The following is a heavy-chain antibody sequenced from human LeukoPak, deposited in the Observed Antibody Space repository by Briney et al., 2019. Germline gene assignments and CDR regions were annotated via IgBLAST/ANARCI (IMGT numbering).Heavy chain of an antibody. V-gene: IGHV4-39*01. J-gene: IGHJ3*02. Sequence: SETLSLTCTVSGGSISSNTHYWGWIRQPPGKGLEWIATIYYSGTTYYNPSLKTRLTMSVDTSKNLFSLKLSSVTAADTAVYYCARHSDSSSWFDTFDIWGQGTLVTVSS. CDR1: GGSISSNTHY. D-gene: IGHD6-13*01. CDR3: ARHSDSSSWFDTFDI. CDR2: IYYSGTT.